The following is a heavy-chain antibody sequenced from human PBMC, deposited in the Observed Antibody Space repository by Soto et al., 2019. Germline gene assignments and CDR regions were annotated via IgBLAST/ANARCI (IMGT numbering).Heavy chain of an antibody. CDR3: ARAGSIAVVRNDAFDI. V-gene: IGHV3-21*01. CDR2: ISSSSSYI. CDR1: GFTFSSYS. D-gene: IGHD6-19*01. J-gene: IGHJ3*02. Sequence: GGSLRLSCAASGFTFSSYSMNWVRQAPGKGLEWVSSISSSSSYIYYADSVKGRFTISRDNAKNSLYLQMNSLRAEDTAVYYCARAGSIAVVRNDAFDIWGQGTMVTVS.